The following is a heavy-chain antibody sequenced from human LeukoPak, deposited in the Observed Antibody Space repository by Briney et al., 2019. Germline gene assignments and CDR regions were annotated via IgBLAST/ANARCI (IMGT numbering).Heavy chain of an antibody. J-gene: IGHJ3*02. Sequence: SVKVSCKASGYTFTSYYMHCVRQAPGQGLEWMGIINPSGGSTSYAQKFQGRVTMTRDTSTSTVYMELRSLRSEDTAVYYCARDWPTMGDAFDIWGQGPMVTVSS. V-gene: IGHV1-46*03. CDR1: GYTFTSYY. CDR3: ARDWPTMGDAFDI. D-gene: IGHD3-10*01. CDR2: INPSGGST.